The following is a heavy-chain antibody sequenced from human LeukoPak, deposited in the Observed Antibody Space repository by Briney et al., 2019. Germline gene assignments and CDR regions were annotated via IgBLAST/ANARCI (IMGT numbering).Heavy chain of an antibody. V-gene: IGHV1-46*01. CDR2: INPSGGST. J-gene: IGHJ4*02. Sequence: ASVKVSCKASGYTFTSYYMHWVRQAPGQGLEWMGIINPSGGSTSYAQKFQGRATMTRDTSASTVYMELSSLRSEDTAVYYCVVVVAGRFDHWGQGTLVTVSS. CDR1: GYTFTSYY. D-gene: IGHD2-15*01. CDR3: VVVVAGRFDH.